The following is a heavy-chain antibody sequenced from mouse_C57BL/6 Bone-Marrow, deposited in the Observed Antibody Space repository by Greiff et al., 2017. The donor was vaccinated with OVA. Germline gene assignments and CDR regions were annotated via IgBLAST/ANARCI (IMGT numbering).Heavy chain of an antibody. J-gene: IGHJ2*01. CDR3: ASHYYGSSF. D-gene: IGHD1-1*01. Sequence: EVQLQQSGPELVKPGASVKISCKASGYTFTDYYMNWVKQSHGKSLEWIGDINPNNGGTSYNQKFKGKATLTVDKSSSTAYMELRSLTSEDSAVYYCASHYYGSSFWGQGTTLTVSS. V-gene: IGHV1-26*01. CDR2: INPNNGGT. CDR1: GYTFTDYY.